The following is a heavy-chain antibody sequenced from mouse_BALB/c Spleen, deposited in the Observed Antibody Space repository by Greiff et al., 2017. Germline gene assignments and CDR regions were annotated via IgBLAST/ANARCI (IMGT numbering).Heavy chain of an antibody. V-gene: IGHV1S127*01. J-gene: IGHJ4*01. CDR1: GYTFTSYW. CDR3: TRGLGLRAMDY. Sequence: QVQLQQPGAELVKPGASVKMSCKASGYTFTSYWMHWVKQRPGQRLEWIGTIDPSDSYTSYNQKFKGKATLTVDTSSSTAYMQLSSLTSEDSAVYYCTRGLGLRAMDYWGQGTSVTVSS. CDR2: IDPSDSYT. D-gene: IGHD3-1*01.